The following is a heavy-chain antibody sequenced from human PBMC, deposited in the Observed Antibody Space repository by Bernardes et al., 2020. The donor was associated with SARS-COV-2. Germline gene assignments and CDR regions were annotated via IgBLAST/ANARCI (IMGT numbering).Heavy chain of an antibody. CDR1: GYPFTGYY. D-gene: IGHD3-22*01. CDR2: INPNSGGT. V-gene: IGHV1-2*02. Sequence: ASMKASCKASGYPFTGYYLHWARQAPGQGLEWMGLINPNSGGTNYAQRFQGRVTMTRDTSISTAYMDLSRLRSDDTAVYYCALPPTNYDRYAMDVWGQGTTVTVSS. J-gene: IGHJ6*02. CDR3: ALPPTNYDRYAMDV.